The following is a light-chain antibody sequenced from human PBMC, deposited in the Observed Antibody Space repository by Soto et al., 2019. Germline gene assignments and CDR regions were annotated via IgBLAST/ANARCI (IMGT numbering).Light chain of an antibody. V-gene: IGKV1-9*01. Sequence: DIQLTQSPSFLSASVGDRVTITCRASQGIYTYLAWYQQKPGKAPELLIYAASTLQSGVPSRFSGSGSGTEFSLSISKLQPEDLETYYGQPLNSYPWTLGQKTKVEIK. CDR1: QGIYTY. J-gene: IGKJ1*01. CDR3: QPLNSYPWT. CDR2: AAS.